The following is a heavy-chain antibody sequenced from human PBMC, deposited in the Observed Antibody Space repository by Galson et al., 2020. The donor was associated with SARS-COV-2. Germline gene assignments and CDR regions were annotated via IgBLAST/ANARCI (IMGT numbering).Heavy chain of an antibody. D-gene: IGHD6-19*01. Sequence: GDSDTTYSPSFQGQVTFSADKSINTAYLQWRSLKVSDTAMYYCARANSSAWADYFDYWGQGTLVTVSS. V-gene: IGHV5-51*01. CDR3: ARANSSAWADYFDY. J-gene: IGHJ4*02. CDR2: GDSDT.